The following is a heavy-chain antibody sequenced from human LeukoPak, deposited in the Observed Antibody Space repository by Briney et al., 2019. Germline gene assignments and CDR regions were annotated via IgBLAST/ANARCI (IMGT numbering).Heavy chain of an antibody. V-gene: IGHV3-23*01. D-gene: IGHD5-18*01. CDR1: GFTFTNYA. Sequence: GGSLRLSCTASGFTFTNYAVNWVRQVPGKGLEWVSAVSAGGDNTYYADFVKGRFTISRDNSNNTLFLQMNSLRAEDTAIYYCAKDPVERSHSYGYDYWGQGTPVTVSS. CDR2: VSAGGDNT. CDR3: AKDPVERSHSYGYDY. J-gene: IGHJ4*02.